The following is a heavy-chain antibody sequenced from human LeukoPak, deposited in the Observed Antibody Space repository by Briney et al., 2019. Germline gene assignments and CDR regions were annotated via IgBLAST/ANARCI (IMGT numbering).Heavy chain of an antibody. Sequence: GGSLRLSCAASGFTLSSYDMHWVRQAPGKGLEWVAVISYDGSNKYYADSVKGRFTISRDNSKNTLYLQMNSLRAEDTAVYYCARNVARLRFSFDYWGQGTLVTVSS. J-gene: IGHJ4*02. V-gene: IGHV3-30*01. CDR2: ISYDGSNK. CDR3: ARNVARLRFSFDY. D-gene: IGHD5-12*01. CDR1: GFTLSSYD.